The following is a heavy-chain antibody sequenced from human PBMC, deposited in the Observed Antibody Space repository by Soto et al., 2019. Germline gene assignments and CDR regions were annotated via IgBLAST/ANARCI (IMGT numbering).Heavy chain of an antibody. D-gene: IGHD6-19*01. V-gene: IGHV1-3*01. CDR2: INAGNGNT. CDR1: GYTFTSYA. J-gene: IGHJ6*02. CDR3: ASRVAGVAGNYYYYYGMDV. Sequence: ASVKVSCKASGYTFTSYAMHWVRQAPGQRLEWMGWINAGNGNTKYSQKFQGRVTITRDTSASTAYMELSSLRSEDTAVYYCASRVAGVAGNYYYYYGMDVWGQGTTVTVSS.